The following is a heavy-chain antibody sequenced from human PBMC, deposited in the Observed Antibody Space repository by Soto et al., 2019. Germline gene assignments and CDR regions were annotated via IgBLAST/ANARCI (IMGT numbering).Heavy chain of an antibody. D-gene: IGHD2-8*02. CDR1: GFTFSSYS. V-gene: IGHV3-48*02. CDR3: ARERGTGYYYHGRDV. CDR2: ISSSSSTI. Sequence: PGGSLRLSCAASGFTFSSYSMNWVRQAPGKGLEWVSYISSSSSTIYYADSVKGRFTISRDNAKNSLYLQMNSLRDEDTAVYYCARERGTGYYYHGRDVWGQGTTVTVSS. J-gene: IGHJ6*02.